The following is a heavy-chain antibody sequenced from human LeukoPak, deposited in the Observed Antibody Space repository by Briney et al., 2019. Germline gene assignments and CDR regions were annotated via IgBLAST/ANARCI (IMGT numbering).Heavy chain of an antibody. Sequence: GGSLRLSCAASGFTFSDYSMSWVRQVPGKGLEWVSGIGRVGYTYLADPVKGRFTISRDNSKNTVYLQMNSLRAEDTAIYYCVKDRPCDGCMPMDAWGQGTTATVSS. CDR2: IGRVGYT. CDR1: GFTFSDYS. D-gene: IGHD5-24*01. J-gene: IGHJ6*02. V-gene: IGHV3-23*01. CDR3: VKDRPCDGCMPMDA.